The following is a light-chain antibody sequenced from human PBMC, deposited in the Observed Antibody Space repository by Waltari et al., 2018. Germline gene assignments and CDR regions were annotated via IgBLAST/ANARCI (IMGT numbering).Light chain of an antibody. CDR2: GNN. CDR3: QSYDSSLIASV. Sequence: QSGLTQPPSVSGAPGQRVTISCTGSSSNIGAGSDVHWYQLLPGAAPKLILYGNNHRTSGVPDRFSCSKSGTSASLAITGLQAEDEADYYCQSYDSSLIASVFGGGTKLSVL. J-gene: IGLJ2*01. V-gene: IGLV1-40*01. CDR1: SSNIGAGSD.